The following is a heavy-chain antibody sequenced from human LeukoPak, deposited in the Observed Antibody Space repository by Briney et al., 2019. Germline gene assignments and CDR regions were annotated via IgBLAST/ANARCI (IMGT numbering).Heavy chain of an antibody. V-gene: IGHV1-46*01. Sequence: ASVKVSCKASGYTFTSYYMHWVRQAPGQGLEWMGIINPSGGSTSYAQKFQGRVTMTTDTSTSTAYMELRSLRSDDTAVYYCATDLVGATSGTFDYWGQGTLVTVSS. CDR2: INPSGGST. CDR1: GYTFTSYY. CDR3: ATDLVGATSGTFDY. J-gene: IGHJ4*02. D-gene: IGHD1-26*01.